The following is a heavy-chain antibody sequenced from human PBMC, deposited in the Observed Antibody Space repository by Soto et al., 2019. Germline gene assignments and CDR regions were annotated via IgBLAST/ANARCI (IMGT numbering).Heavy chain of an antibody. Sequence: QVQLVQSGAEVKKPGASVKVSCKASGYTFTSYYMHWVRQAPGQGLEWMGIINPSGGSTSYAQKFQSRVTMTRDTSTSTVYMELSSLRSEDTAVYYCARDSPGIAVAGTLHNWFDPWGQGTLVTVSS. CDR2: INPSGGST. D-gene: IGHD6-19*01. CDR1: GYTFTSYY. V-gene: IGHV1-46*03. J-gene: IGHJ5*02. CDR3: ARDSPGIAVAGTLHNWFDP.